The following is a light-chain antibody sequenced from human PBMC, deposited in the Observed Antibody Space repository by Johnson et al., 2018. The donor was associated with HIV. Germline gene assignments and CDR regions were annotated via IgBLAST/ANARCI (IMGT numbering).Light chain of an antibody. Sequence: QSVLTQPPSVSAAPVQKVTISCSGSSSNIGNNYVSWYQQLPGTAPKLLIYDNNKRPSGIPDLFSGSKSGTSATLGITGLQTGDEADYYCGTWDISLSAGGVFGPGTKVTVL. CDR2: DNN. CDR1: SSNIGNNY. V-gene: IGLV1-51*01. J-gene: IGLJ1*01. CDR3: GTWDISLSAGGV.